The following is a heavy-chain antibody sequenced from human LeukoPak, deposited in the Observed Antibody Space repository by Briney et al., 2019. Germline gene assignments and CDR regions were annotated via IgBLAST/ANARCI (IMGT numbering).Heavy chain of an antibody. V-gene: IGHV3-48*02. J-gene: IGHJ3*02. D-gene: IGHD1-26*01. CDR2: ISSSSSTI. Sequence: GGSLILSCAASGFTFSSYSMNWVRQAPGKGLEWVSYISSSSSTIYYADSVKGRFTISRDNAKNSLYLQMNSLRDEDTAVYYCASEVGATTTVDAFDIWGQGTMVTVSS. CDR3: ASEVGATTTVDAFDI. CDR1: GFTFSSYS.